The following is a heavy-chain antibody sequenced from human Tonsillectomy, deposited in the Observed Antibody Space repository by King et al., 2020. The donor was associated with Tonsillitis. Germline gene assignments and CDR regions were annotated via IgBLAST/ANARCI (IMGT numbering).Heavy chain of an antibody. J-gene: IGHJ4*02. V-gene: IGHV3-30*04. CDR1: GFTFSSYA. CDR2: ISYDGSNK. D-gene: IGHD3-3*01. Sequence: HVQLVESGGGVVQPGRSLRLSCAASGFTFSSYAMHWVRQAPGKGLEWVAVISYDGSNKYYADSVKGRFTISRDNSKNTLYLQINSLRAEETAVYYCASSGYDFWSVSQVYYFDYWGQGTLVTVSS. CDR3: ASSGYDFWSVSQVYYFDY.